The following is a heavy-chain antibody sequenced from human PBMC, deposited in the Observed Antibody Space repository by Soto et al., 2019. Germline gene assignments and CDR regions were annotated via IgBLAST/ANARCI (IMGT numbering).Heavy chain of an antibody. V-gene: IGHV1-69*13. D-gene: IGHD3-22*01. CDR2: IIPIFGTA. CDR3: ARRKGGYYDAFDI. Sequence: GASVKVSCKASGYTFTSYAMHWVRQAPGQGLEWMGGIIPIFGTANYAQKFQGRVTITADESTSTAYMELSSLRSEDTAVYYCARRKGGYYDAFDIWGQGTMVTVSS. CDR1: GYTFTSYA. J-gene: IGHJ3*02.